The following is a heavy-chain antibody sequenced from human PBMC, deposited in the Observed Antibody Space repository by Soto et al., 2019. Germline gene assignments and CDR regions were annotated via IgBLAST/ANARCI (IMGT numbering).Heavy chain of an antibody. CDR3: ARQDPIGYSYGYWVY. CDR1: GGSISSSSYY. CDR2: IYYSGST. V-gene: IGHV4-39*01. J-gene: IGHJ4*02. Sequence: QLQLQESGPGLVKPSETLSLTCTVSGGSISSSSYYWGWIRQPPGKGLEWIGSIYYSGSTYYNPSLKSRVTISVDTSKNQFSLKLSSVTAADTAVYYCARQDPIGYSYGYWVYWGQGTLVTVSS. D-gene: IGHD5-18*01.